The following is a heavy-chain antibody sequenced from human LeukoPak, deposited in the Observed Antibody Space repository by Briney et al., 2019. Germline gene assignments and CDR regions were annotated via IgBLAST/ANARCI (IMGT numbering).Heavy chain of an antibody. J-gene: IGHJ6*04. V-gene: IGHV1-46*01. CDR2: INTSGGST. CDR3: ARERAAAGIYYYYGMDV. D-gene: IGHD6-13*01. CDR1: GYTFTSYY. Sequence: ASVKVSCKASGYTFTSYYMHWVRQAPGQGLEWMGIINTSGGSTSYAQKFQGRVTMTRDTSTSTVYMELSSLRSEDTAVYYCARERAAAGIYYYYGMDVWGKGTTVTVSS.